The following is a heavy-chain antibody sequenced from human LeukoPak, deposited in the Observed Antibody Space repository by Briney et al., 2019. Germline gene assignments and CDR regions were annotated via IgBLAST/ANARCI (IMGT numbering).Heavy chain of an antibody. Sequence: ASVKVSCKASGYTFTDYYMHWVRQAPGQGLEWMGWINPNSGGTNYAQKFQGRVTMTRDTSISTAYMELSRLRSDDTAVYYCAREGGYCSSTSCYFDYWGQGTLVTVSS. CDR3: AREGGYCSSTSCYFDY. J-gene: IGHJ4*02. CDR1: GYTFTDYY. CDR2: INPNSGGT. V-gene: IGHV1-2*02. D-gene: IGHD2-2*01.